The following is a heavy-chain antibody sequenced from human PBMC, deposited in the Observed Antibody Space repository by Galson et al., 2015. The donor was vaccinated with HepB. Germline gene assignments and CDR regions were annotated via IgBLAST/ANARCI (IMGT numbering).Heavy chain of an antibody. CDR3: ARDMIEDSVGWFDFDY. CDR1: GFTFSSYS. D-gene: IGHD6-19*01. Sequence: SLRLSCAASGFTFSSYSMNWVRQAPGKGLEWVSSISSSSSYIYYADSVKGRFTISRDNSKNMVYLQMDSLRAEDTAMYYCARDMIEDSVGWFDFDYWGQGTLVTVSS. V-gene: IGHV3-21*04. CDR2: ISSSSSYI. J-gene: IGHJ4*02.